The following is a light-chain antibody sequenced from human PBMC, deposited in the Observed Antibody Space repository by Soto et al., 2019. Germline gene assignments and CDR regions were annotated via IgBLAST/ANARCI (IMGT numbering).Light chain of an antibody. CDR1: QSVSSN. CDR3: QQYNNWPPFT. V-gene: IGKV3-15*01. Sequence: EIVMTQSPATLSVSPGERATLSCRASQSVSSNLAWYQQKPGQAPRLLIYGASTRATGIPARFSGSGSGTEFTLTISSLQSEDFAVYYCQQYNNWPPFTFRPGTKVAIK. J-gene: IGKJ3*01. CDR2: GAS.